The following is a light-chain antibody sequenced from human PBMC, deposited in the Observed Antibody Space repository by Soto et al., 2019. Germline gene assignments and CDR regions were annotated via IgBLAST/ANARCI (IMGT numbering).Light chain of an antibody. CDR3: QQTYNTPLT. V-gene: IGKV1-39*01. CDR2: ATS. CDR1: QNVASY. Sequence: DIQMTQSPSSLSASVGDKVTITCRASQNVASYLNWYQQKLGTAPKVLIYATSTLKPGVPSRFSGSGSGTEFILTITSLQPEDFATYYCQQTYNTPLTFGGGTKVDIK. J-gene: IGKJ4*01.